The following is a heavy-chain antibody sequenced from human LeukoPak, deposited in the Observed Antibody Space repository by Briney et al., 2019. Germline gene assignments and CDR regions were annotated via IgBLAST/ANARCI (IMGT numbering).Heavy chain of an antibody. CDR1: GGSISSSSYY. V-gene: IGHV4-39*01. CDR2: IYYSGST. J-gene: IGHJ3*02. D-gene: IGHD5-18*01. CDR3: ARWGYRGDAFDI. Sequence: SETLSLTCTVSGGSISSSSYYWGWIRQPPGKGLEWIGSIYYSGSTYYNPSLKSRVTISVDTSKNQFSLKLTSATAADTAVYYCARWGYRGDAFDIWSQGTMVTVSS.